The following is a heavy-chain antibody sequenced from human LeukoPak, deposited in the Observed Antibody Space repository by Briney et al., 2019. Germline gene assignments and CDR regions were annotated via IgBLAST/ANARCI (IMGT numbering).Heavy chain of an antibody. J-gene: IGHJ5*02. CDR3: SVVPAAIGRDWFDP. D-gene: IGHD2-2*01. CDR2: INHSGST. V-gene: IGHV4-34*01. Sequence: SETLSLTCAVYGGSFSGYYWSWIRQPPGKGLEWIGEINHSGSTNYNPSLKSRVTISVDTSKNQFSLKLSSVTAADTAVYYCSVVPAAIGRDWFDPWGQGTLVTVSS. CDR1: GGSFSGYY.